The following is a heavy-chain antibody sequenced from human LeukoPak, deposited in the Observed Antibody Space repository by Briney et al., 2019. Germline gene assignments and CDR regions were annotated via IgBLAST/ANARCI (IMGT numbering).Heavy chain of an antibody. Sequence: PSETLSLTCTVSGGSISSSSYYWGWIRQPPGKGLEWIGSIYYSGSTYYNPSLKSRVTISVDTSKNQFSLKLSSVTAADTAVYCCARQTSYDFWSGYYTTGFDPWGQGTLVTVSS. CDR3: ARQTSYDFWSGYYTTGFDP. CDR1: GGSISSSSYY. J-gene: IGHJ5*02. CDR2: IYYSGST. V-gene: IGHV4-39*01. D-gene: IGHD3-3*01.